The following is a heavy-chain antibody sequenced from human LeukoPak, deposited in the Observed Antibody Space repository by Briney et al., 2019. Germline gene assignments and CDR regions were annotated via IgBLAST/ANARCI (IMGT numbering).Heavy chain of an antibody. V-gene: IGHV4-34*01. D-gene: IGHD4-23*01. CDR2: INHSGST. CDR3: ARGNGTTVVTSPFDY. J-gene: IGHJ4*02. Sequence: PSETLSLTCAVYGGSFSGYYWSLIRQPPGKGLEWIGEINHSGSTNYNPSLKSRVTISVDTSKNQFSLKLSSVTAADTAVYYCARGNGTTVVTSPFDYWGQGTLVTVSS. CDR1: GGSFSGYY.